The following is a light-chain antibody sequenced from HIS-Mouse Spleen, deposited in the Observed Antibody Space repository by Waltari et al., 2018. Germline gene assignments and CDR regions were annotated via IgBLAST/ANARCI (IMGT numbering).Light chain of an antibody. CDR3: QVWDSSSDHVV. V-gene: IGLV3-21*03. J-gene: IGLJ2*01. Sequence: SYVLTQPPSVSVAPGKTARITCGGNNIGSKSVPWYQRKPGQAPVPVVYDDSDRPSGIPERFSGSNSGNTATLTISRVEAGDEADYYCQVWDSSSDHVVFGGGTKLTVL. CDR1: NIGSKS. CDR2: DDS.